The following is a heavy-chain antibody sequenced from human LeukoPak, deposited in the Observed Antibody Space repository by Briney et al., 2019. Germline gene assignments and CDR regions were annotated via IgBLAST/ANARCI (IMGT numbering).Heavy chain of an antibody. Sequence: PGGSLRLSCAASGFSFSSYAMSWGRQAPGKGLEWVSSISGSGGSTYYADSMKGRFTISRDNSKSTLYLQMNSLRAEDTAVYYCAKVPIRSAPRGRTFDIWGQGTMVTVSS. CDR1: GFSFSSYA. CDR3: AKVPIRSAPRGRTFDI. D-gene: IGHD1-26*01. CDR2: ISGSGGST. V-gene: IGHV3-23*01. J-gene: IGHJ3*02.